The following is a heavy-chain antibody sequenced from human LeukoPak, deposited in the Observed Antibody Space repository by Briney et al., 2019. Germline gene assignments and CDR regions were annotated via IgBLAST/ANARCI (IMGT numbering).Heavy chain of an antibody. CDR3: ASRIATAGAFDI. V-gene: IGHV4-4*07. CDR2: IYTTGTT. J-gene: IGHJ3*02. CDR1: DTSINTYY. Sequence: SETLSLTCTVSDTSINTYYWSWIRQPAGKGLEWIGHIYTTGTTNYNPSLKSRVTMSIDTSKNQFSLNLSSVTAADTAVYYCASRIATAGAFDIWGQGTMVTVSS. D-gene: IGHD6-13*01.